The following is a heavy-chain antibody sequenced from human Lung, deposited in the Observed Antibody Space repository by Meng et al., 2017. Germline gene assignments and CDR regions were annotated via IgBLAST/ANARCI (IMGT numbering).Heavy chain of an antibody. J-gene: IGHJ5*02. CDR3: TRDHSTADVTVWWFDP. Sequence: QMQLVQSGAEVKNPGASVKVSCKASGYTFTRHWMHWVRQAPGQGLEWMGIINPSGGDTMYEQKFQGRITITSDTSTATVYMELSSLRSEDTAVYYCTRDHSTADVTVWWFDPWGQGTLVTVSS. CDR2: INPSGGDT. V-gene: IGHV1-46*01. D-gene: IGHD4-17*01. CDR1: GYTFTRHW.